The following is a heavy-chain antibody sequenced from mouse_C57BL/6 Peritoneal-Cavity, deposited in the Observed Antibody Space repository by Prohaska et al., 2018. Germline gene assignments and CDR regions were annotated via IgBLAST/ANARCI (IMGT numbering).Heavy chain of an antibody. D-gene: IGHD4-1*01. CDR3: ARGAWDEGFAY. Sequence: PANGNTKYAPKFQGKATITADTSSNTAYLQLSSLTSEDTAVYYCARGAWDEGFAYWGQGTLVTVSA. J-gene: IGHJ3*01. V-gene: IGHV14-3*01. CDR2: PANGNT.